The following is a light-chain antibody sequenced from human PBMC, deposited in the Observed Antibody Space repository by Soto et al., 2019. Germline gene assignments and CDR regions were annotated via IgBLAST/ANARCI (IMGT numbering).Light chain of an antibody. Sequence: EIVMTQSPATLSVSPGERATLSCRASQSVSSNLAWYQQKPGQAPRLLIYGASTRATGIAARFSGSGSGTDFTLTISRQQSEYFAVYYCQQYNNWPPWTFGQGTKVEIK. CDR3: QQYNNWPPWT. V-gene: IGKV3-15*01. CDR1: QSVSSN. CDR2: GAS. J-gene: IGKJ1*01.